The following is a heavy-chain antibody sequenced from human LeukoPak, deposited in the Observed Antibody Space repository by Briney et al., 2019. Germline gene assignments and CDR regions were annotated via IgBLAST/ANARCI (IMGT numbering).Heavy chain of an antibody. V-gene: IGHV4-4*02. CDR1: GGSISSSNW. CDR3: TRSQYKAIWFDP. D-gene: IGHD1-14*01. CDR2: IHQNGRA. Sequence: SETLSLTCAVSGGSISSSNWWSWVRQSPGKGLEWIAQIHQNGRADYNPSLKSRVTILLDKSQNQFSLKLISVTAADTAVYYCTRSQYKAIWFDPWGQGTLVTVSS. J-gene: IGHJ5*02.